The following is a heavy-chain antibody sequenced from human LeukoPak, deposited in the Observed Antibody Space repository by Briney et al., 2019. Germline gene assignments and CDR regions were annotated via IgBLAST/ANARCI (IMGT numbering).Heavy chain of an antibody. D-gene: IGHD3-10*01. CDR1: GYTLTELS. V-gene: IGHV1-24*01. CDR2: FDPEDGET. CDR3: ATEGITMVREPHWFDP. J-gene: IGHJ5*02. Sequence: ASVKVSCKVSGYTLTELSMHWVRQAPGKGLEWMGGFDPEDGETIYAQKFQGRVTMTEDTSTDTAYMELSSLRSEDTAVYYCATEGITMVREPHWFDPWGQGTLATVSS.